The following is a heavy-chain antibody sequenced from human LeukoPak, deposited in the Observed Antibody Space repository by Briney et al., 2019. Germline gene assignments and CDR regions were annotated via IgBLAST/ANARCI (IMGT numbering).Heavy chain of an antibody. CDR3: ARSAMVRGVIRTVDY. CDR2: IYPGDSDT. V-gene: IGHV5-51*01. CDR1: GYSFTSYW. Sequence: KHGESLKISCKGSGYSFTSYWIGWVRQMPGKGLEWMGIIYPGDSDTRYSPSFQGQVTISADKSISTAYLQWSSLKASDTAMYYCARSAMVRGVIRTVDYWGQGTLVTVSS. J-gene: IGHJ4*02. D-gene: IGHD3-10*01.